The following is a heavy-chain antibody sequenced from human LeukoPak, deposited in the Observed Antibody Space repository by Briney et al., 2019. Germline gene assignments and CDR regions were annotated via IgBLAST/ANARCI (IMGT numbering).Heavy chain of an antibody. V-gene: IGHV3-7*01. Sequence: GGSLRLSCAASGFTFSSYWVSWVRQAPGKGLEWVANIKQDGSEKYYVDSVKGRFTISRDNAKNSLYLQMNSLRAEDTAVYYCARGYRSGWYAGYNWFDPWGQGTLVTVSS. J-gene: IGHJ5*02. CDR3: ARGYRSGWYAGYNWFDP. CDR1: GFTFSSYW. CDR2: IKQDGSEK. D-gene: IGHD6-19*01.